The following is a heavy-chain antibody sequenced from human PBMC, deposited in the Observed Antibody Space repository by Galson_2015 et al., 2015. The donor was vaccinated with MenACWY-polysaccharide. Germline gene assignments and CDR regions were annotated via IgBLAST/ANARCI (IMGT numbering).Heavy chain of an antibody. J-gene: IGHJ6*02. V-gene: IGHV3-23*01. Sequence: SLRLSCAAYGFTFNNYYMAWVREAPGKGPEWVSALSKSGADTFYADSVRGRFTISRDTSQNTLYLHMNSLRLEDTAIYYCEKDLHWYGMDVWGHGTTVTVSS. CDR3: EKDLHWYGMDV. CDR2: LSKSGADT. D-gene: IGHD3/OR15-3a*01. CDR1: GFTFNNYY.